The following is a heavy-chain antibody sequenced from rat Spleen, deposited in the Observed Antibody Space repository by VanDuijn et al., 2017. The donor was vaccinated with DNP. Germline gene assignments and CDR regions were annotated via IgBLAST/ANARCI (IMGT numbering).Heavy chain of an antibody. CDR2: ISLAGAST. CDR3: SRHDLNYGFTLFDY. Sequence: EVQLVESGGGLVQPGRSLKLSCVASGFTFNDHWMTWIRQGPGKGLEWVASISLAGASTYYPDSVKGRFTISRDNAKSTLYLQMNSLRSEDTATYYCSRHDLNYGFTLFDYWGQGVMVTVSS. D-gene: IGHD1-11*01. V-gene: IGHV5-31*01. J-gene: IGHJ2*01. CDR1: GFTFNDHW.